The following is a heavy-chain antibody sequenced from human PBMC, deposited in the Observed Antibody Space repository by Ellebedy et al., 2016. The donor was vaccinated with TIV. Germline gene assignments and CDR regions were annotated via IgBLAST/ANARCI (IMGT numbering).Heavy chain of an antibody. CDR1: GFTFDDYA. CDR2: ISGDGGST. J-gene: IGHJ5*02. Sequence: PGGSLRLSCAASGFTFDDYAMHWVRQAPGKGLEWVSLISGDGGSTYYADSVKGRFTISRDNSKNSLYLQMNSLRTEDTALYYCAKDINGWSGGWFDPWGQGTLVTVSS. CDR3: AKDINGWSGGWFDP. V-gene: IGHV3-43*02. D-gene: IGHD3-10*01.